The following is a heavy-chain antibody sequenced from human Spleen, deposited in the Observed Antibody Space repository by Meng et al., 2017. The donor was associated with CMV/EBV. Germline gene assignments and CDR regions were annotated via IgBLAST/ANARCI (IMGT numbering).Heavy chain of an antibody. V-gene: IGHV1-18*01. Sequence: ASVKVSCKASGYTFTSYGISWVRQAPGQGLEWMGWISVYNSNTNYAQKLQDRVTLTTDTSTRTAYLELRSLRSDDTAVYYCARSRVGAWTWFDPWGQGTLVTVSS. CDR1: GYTFTSYG. J-gene: IGHJ5*02. CDR3: ARSRVGAWTWFDP. CDR2: ISVYNSNT. D-gene: IGHD1-26*01.